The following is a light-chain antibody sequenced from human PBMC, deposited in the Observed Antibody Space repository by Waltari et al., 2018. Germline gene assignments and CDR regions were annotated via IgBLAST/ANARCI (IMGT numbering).Light chain of an antibody. Sequence: SYELTQPPSVSVSPGQTARITCTGGALPKHNGFWYQKKAGQAPVLVIKKDSGRPSGIPGRFSGSSSGSTVTLTITGVQAEDEADYYCQSTDSNGTYLYVFGSGTKVTVL. CDR2: KDS. CDR3: QSTDSNGTYLYV. V-gene: IGLV3-25*03. CDR1: ALPKHN. J-gene: IGLJ1*01.